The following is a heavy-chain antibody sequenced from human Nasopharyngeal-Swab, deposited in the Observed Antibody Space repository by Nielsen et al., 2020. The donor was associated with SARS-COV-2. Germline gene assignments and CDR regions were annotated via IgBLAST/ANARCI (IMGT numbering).Heavy chain of an antibody. V-gene: IGHV3-11*01. J-gene: IGHJ6*02. Sequence: GGSLRLSCAASGFTFSDYYMSWIRQAPGKGLEWVSYISSSGSTIYYADSVKGRFTISRDNSKNTVNLQMNSLRVEDTAIYYCAKDRDSGDDSDDYYHYYGMDVWGQGTTVTVSS. CDR2: ISSSGSTI. CDR1: GFTFSDYY. CDR3: AKDRDSGDDSDDYYHYYGMDV. D-gene: IGHD5-12*01.